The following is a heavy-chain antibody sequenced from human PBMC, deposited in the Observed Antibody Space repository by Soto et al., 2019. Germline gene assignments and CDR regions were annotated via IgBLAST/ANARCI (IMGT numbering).Heavy chain of an antibody. J-gene: IGHJ4*02. D-gene: IGHD3-10*01. CDR3: AWDKRSPGY. V-gene: IGHV3-7*04. CDR1: GFTFSSSL. CDR2: IKPDGSYY. Sequence: GGSLMLSCAPSGFTFSSSLMIWVRPAPGKWLDWVANIKPDGSYYSSVGSMKGRFTVSRDKPKNSLLLQMNSLRGEGTAVYYCAWDKRSPGYWGQGTLVTVYS.